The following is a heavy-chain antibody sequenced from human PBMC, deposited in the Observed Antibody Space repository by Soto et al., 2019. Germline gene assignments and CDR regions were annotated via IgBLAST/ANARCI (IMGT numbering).Heavy chain of an antibody. J-gene: IGHJ3*02. Sequence: LSLTCTVSGGSISSGDYYWSWIRQPPGKGLEWTGYIYYSGSTYYNPSLKSRVTISVDTSKNQFSLKLSSVTAADTAVYYCASPTGTTKHKAFDIWGQETMGTVSS. V-gene: IGHV4-30-4*01. CDR2: IYYSGST. CDR3: ASPTGTTKHKAFDI. D-gene: IGHD4-17*01. CDR1: GGSISSGDYY.